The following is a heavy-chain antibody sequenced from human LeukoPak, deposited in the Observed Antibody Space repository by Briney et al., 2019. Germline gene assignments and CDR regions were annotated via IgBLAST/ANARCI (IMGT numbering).Heavy chain of an antibody. D-gene: IGHD3-22*01. CDR2: ISSSGSTI. J-gene: IGHJ4*02. Sequence: KPGGSLRLSCAASGFTFSDYYMSWIRQAPGKGLEWASCISSSGSTIYYADSVKGRFTISRDNAKNSLYLQMNSLRAEDTAVYHCARDRGYDSSGYSYAYFDYWGQGTLVTVSS. V-gene: IGHV3-11*04. CDR1: GFTFSDYY. CDR3: ARDRGYDSSGYSYAYFDY.